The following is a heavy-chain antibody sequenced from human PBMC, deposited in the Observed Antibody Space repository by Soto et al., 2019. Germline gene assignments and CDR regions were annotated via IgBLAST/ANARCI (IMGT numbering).Heavy chain of an antibody. D-gene: IGHD1-1*01. CDR3: AHRQGGPWNAPGAFAI. V-gene: IGHV2-5*02. CDR2: IYWDDDK. J-gene: IGHJ3*02. CDR1: GFSLSTSGVG. Sequence: QITLKESGPPLVKPTQTLTLTCTFSGFSLSTSGVGVGWLRQPPGKALEWLALIYWDDDKLYSPSLKSRLTITKDTTKNQVVLTMTNMDPVDTATYYCAHRQGGPWNAPGAFAIWGQGTMVTVSS.